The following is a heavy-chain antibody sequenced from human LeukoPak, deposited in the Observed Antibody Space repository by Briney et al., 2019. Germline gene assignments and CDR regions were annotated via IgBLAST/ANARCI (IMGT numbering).Heavy chain of an antibody. CDR1: GFTFSSYA. D-gene: IGHD3-3*01. J-gene: IGHJ4*02. Sequence: GGSLRLSCTASGFTFSSYAMHWVRQAPGKGLEWVAVISYDGSNKYYADSVKGRFTISRDNAKNSLYLQMNSLRAEDTAVYYCARDPITIFGVVGYYFDYWGQGTLVTVSS. CDR3: ARDPITIFGVVGYYFDY. V-gene: IGHV3-30*07. CDR2: ISYDGSNK.